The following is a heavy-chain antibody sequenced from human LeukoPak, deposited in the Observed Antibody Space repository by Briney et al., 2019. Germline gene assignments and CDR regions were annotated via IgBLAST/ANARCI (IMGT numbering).Heavy chain of an antibody. CDR1: GFTFSDYY. D-gene: IGHD6-13*01. Sequence: NPGGSLRLSCAASGFTFSDYYMSWIRQAPGKGLEWVSYISSSGSTIYYADSVKGRFTISRDNAKNSLYLQMNSLRAEDTAVYYCARGMGGDTAAAFPYYYYYGMDVWGQGTTVTVSS. J-gene: IGHJ6*02. CDR3: ARGMGGDTAAAFPYYYYYGMDV. V-gene: IGHV3-11*01. CDR2: ISSSGSTI.